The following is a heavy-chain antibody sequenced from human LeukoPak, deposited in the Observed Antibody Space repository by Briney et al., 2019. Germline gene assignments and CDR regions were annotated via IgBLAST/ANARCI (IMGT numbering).Heavy chain of an antibody. CDR1: GGSISSYY. V-gene: IGHV4-59*01. Sequence: SETLSLTCIVSGGSISSYYWSWIRQPPGKGLEWIGYIYYSGSTNYNPSLNNRFTISGDTSKNQFSPKLNSDTTAAPAVYHWARFYTGYMVDHWGQGTLVTVAS. J-gene: IGHJ4*02. D-gene: IGHD5-12*01. CDR3: ARFYTGYMVDH. CDR2: IYYSGST.